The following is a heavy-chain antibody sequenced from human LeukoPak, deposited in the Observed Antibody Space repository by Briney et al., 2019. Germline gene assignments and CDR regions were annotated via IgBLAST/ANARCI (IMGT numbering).Heavy chain of an antibody. CDR3: ARAGLLGIYGY. CDR2: IYYSGST. Sequence: SETLSLTCTVSGGSISSYYWSWIRQPSGKGLEWIGYIYYSGSTNYNPSLKSRVTISVDTSKNQFSLKLSSVTAADTAVYYCARAGLLGIYGYWGQGTLVTVSS. CDR1: GGSISSYY. J-gene: IGHJ4*02. V-gene: IGHV4-59*01. D-gene: IGHD7-27*01.